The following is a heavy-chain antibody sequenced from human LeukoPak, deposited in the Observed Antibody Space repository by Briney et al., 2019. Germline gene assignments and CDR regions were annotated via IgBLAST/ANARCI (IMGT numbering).Heavy chain of an antibody. CDR2: ISGSGGST. CDR3: AKDRRYYYDSSGYFDY. V-gene: IGHV3-23*01. D-gene: IGHD3-22*01. J-gene: IGHJ4*02. Sequence: PGGSLRLSCAASGFTFSSYAMSWVRQAPGKGLEWFSAISGSGGSTYYADSVKGRFNISRDNSKTTLYLQMNSLRAEDTAVYYCAKDRRYYYDSSGYFDYWGQGTLVTVSS. CDR1: GFTFSSYA.